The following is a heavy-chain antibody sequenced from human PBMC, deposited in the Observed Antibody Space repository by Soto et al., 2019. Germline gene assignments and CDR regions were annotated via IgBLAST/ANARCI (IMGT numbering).Heavy chain of an antibody. V-gene: IGHV1-2*02. Sequence: QVQLVQSGAEVKKPGASVKVSCKASGYTFTGYYMHWVRQAPGQGPEWMGWINPNSGGTTYAQKFQGRVTVTRDTSISTAYMELSSLRSDDTAVYYCARGGSSSLDYWGLGTLVTVSS. CDR3: ARGGSSSLDY. D-gene: IGHD6-6*01. CDR2: INPNSGGT. CDR1: GYTFTGYY. J-gene: IGHJ4*02.